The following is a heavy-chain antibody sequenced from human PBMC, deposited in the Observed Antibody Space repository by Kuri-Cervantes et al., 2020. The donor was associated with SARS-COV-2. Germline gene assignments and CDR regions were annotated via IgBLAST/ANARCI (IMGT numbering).Heavy chain of an antibody. J-gene: IGHJ6*02. Sequence: GGSLRLSCAASGFTFSSYGMHWVRQAPGKGLEWVAVISYDGSNKYYADSVKGRFTISRDNSKNTLYLQMNSLRAEDTAVYYCAKVAEEDSSGWYPDYYYGMGVWGQGTTVTVSS. V-gene: IGHV3-30*18. D-gene: IGHD6-19*01. CDR2: ISYDGSNK. CDR3: AKVAEEDSSGWYPDYYYGMGV. CDR1: GFTFSSYG.